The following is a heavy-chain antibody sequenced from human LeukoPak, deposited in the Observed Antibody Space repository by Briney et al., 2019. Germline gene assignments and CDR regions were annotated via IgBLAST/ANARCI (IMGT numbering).Heavy chain of an antibody. J-gene: IGHJ4*02. V-gene: IGHV3-48*04. CDR2: ISSRSSTI. CDR1: GFTFSNFG. D-gene: IGHD3-9*01. CDR3: AKDEGNTGYYY. Sequence: GGSLRLSCAASGFTFSNFGVNWVRQAPGKGLEWVSYISSRSSTIYYADSVKGRCTISRDNAKNSLYLQMNSLRAEDTAVYYCAKDEGNTGYYYWGQGTLITVSS.